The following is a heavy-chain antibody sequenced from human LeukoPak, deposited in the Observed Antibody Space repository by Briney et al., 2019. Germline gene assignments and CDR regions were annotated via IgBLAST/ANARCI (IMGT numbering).Heavy chain of an antibody. Sequence: SETLSLTCAVYGGSFSGYYWSWIRQPPGKGLEWIGEIHHRGTTYYNPSLRSRVTISVDTSKNQFSLRLTSVTAADTAVYYCARVTYNGYQHFDYWGQGNLVTVS. D-gene: IGHD3-10*01. CDR3: ARVTYNGYQHFDY. V-gene: IGHV4-34*01. CDR2: IHHRGTT. CDR1: GGSFSGYY. J-gene: IGHJ4*02.